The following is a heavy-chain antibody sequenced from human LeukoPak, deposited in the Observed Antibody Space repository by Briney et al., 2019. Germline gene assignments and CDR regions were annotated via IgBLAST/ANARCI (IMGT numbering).Heavy chain of an antibody. D-gene: IGHD5-12*01. CDR2: IYPADSDT. Sequence: GESLKISCQASGYSFTNYWIGWVRQMPGRGLEWMGIIYPADSDTRYSPSFQGQVTISADRSINTAYLQWNSLKASDTAIYYCARLRATSGYDLYHWGQGALVTVSS. V-gene: IGHV5-51*01. CDR1: GYSFTNYW. J-gene: IGHJ5*02. CDR3: ARLRATSGYDLYH.